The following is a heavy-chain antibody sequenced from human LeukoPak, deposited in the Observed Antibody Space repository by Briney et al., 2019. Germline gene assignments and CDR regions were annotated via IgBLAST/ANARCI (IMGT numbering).Heavy chain of an antibody. V-gene: IGHV3-23*01. J-gene: IGHJ4*02. CDR1: GFTFSSYA. CDR3: AKDGVAAAGTELDY. D-gene: IGHD6-13*01. Sequence: GGSLRLSCAASGFTFSSYAMSWVRQASGKGLEWVSAISGSGGSTYYADSVKGRFTISRDNSKNTLYLQMNSLRAEDTAVYYCAKDGVAAAGTELDYWGQGTLVTVSS. CDR2: ISGSGGST.